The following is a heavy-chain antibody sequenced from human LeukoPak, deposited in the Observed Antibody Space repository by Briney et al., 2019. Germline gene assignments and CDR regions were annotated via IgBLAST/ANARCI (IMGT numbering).Heavy chain of an antibody. CDR3: ARDIGYKSALDY. D-gene: IGHD2-2*02. J-gene: IGHJ4*02. CDR1: GYTFSKYG. V-gene: IGHV1-18*01. Sequence: ASVKVSCKASGYTFSKYGISWVRQAPGQGLDWMGWISTYNGNTNYAHKFRGRVVMTTETSTSTVYMEVMSLASDDTAIYYCARDIGYKSALDYWGQGTLVAVS. CDR2: ISTYNGNT.